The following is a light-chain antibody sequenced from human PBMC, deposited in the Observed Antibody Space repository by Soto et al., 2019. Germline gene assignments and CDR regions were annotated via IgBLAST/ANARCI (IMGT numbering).Light chain of an antibody. CDR1: QSVSSSY. J-gene: IGKJ4*01. V-gene: IGKV3-20*01. Sequence: ETVLTQSPGTLSLSPGVRATLFCSASQSVSSSYLAWYQQKPGHALRLLIYGASSRATGIPDRFSGSGSRTDFTLTISRLEPEDFAVYYCHQYVSSPLTFGGRTKVEIK. CDR2: GAS. CDR3: HQYVSSPLT.